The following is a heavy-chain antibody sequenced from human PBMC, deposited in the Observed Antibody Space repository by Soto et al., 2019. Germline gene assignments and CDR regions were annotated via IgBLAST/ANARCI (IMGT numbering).Heavy chain of an antibody. Sequence: PSETLSLTCTVSGGSISSYYWSWIRQPPGKGLEWIGYIYYSGSTNYNPSLKSRVTISVDTSKNQFSLKLSSVTAADTAVYYCASARSGYYYYYGMDVWGQGTTVTVSS. CDR1: GGSISSYY. CDR2: IYYSGST. D-gene: IGHD3-3*01. CDR3: ASARSGYYYYYGMDV. J-gene: IGHJ6*02. V-gene: IGHV4-59*01.